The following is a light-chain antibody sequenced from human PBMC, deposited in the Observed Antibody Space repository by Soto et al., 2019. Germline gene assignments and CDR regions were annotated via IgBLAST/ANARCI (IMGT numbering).Light chain of an antibody. J-gene: IGKJ1*01. V-gene: IGKV1-39*01. CDR3: HQSYSTTWT. CDR2: AAS. Sequence: DIQMTQSPSSLSASVGDRVTITCRASQGISTYLNWYQQKPGKAPKLLIYAASSLQSGVPSRFSGSGAETDFNLTISSLQPEDFATYSCHQSYSTTWTFGQGTKVEIK. CDR1: QGISTY.